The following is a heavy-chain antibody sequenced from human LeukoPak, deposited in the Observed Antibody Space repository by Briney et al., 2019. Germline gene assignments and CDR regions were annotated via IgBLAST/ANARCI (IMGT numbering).Heavy chain of an antibody. CDR2: INPNSGGT. J-gene: IGHJ5*02. CDR3: ARGGDPTVTNSWFDP. V-gene: IGHV1-2*02. CDR1: GYTFTGYY. Sequence: ASVKVSCKASGYTFTGYYMHWVRQAPGQGLEWMGWINPNSGGTNYAQKFQGRVTMTRDTSISTAYMEQSRLRSDDTAVYYCARGGDPTVTNSWFDPWGQGTLVTVSS. D-gene: IGHD4-17*01.